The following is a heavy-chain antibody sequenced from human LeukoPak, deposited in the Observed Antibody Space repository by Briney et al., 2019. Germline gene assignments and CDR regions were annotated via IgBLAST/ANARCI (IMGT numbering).Heavy chain of an antibody. V-gene: IGHV3-30*02. CDR2: IRYDGSNK. CDR1: GFTFSSYG. J-gene: IGHJ5*02. Sequence: GGSLRLSCAASGFTFSSYGMHWVRQAPGKGLEWVAFIRYDGSNKYYADSVKGRFTISRDNSKNTLYLQMNSLRAEDTAVYYCARDRTDVRGNWFDPWGQGTLVTVSS. CDR3: ARDRTDVRGNWFDP. D-gene: IGHD2-2*01.